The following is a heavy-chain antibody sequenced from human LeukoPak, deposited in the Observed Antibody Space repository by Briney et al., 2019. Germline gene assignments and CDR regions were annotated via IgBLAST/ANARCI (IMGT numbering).Heavy chain of an antibody. V-gene: IGHV3-23*01. D-gene: IGHD3-3*01. CDR2: ISGSGGTT. CDR3: AKGFGDTTFGVVTAYDY. J-gene: IGHJ4*02. CDR1: GFTFTRYA. Sequence: GGSLRLACAASGFTFTRYAMAWVRRAPGKGLEWVSTISGSGGTTYYPDSVKGRFTISRDNSNNTLYLQMNSLDADDTALYYCAKGFGDTTFGVVTAYDYWGQGILVTVSS.